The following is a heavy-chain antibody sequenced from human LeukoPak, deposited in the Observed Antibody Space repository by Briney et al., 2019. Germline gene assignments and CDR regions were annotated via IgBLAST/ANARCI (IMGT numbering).Heavy chain of an antibody. CDR1: GITLSNYG. J-gene: IGHJ4*02. V-gene: IGHV3-23*01. CDR3: AKRGVVIRVILVGFHKEAYYFDS. Sequence: GGSLRLSCAVSGITLSNYGVSWVRQAPGKGLEWVAGISDSGGSTNYADSVKGRFTISRDNPKNTLYLQMNSLRAEDTAVYFCAKRGVVIRVILVGFHKEAYYFDSWGQGALVTVSP. D-gene: IGHD3-22*01. CDR2: ISDSGGST.